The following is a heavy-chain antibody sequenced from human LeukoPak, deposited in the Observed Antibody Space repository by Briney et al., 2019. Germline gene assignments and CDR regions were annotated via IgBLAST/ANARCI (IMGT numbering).Heavy chain of an antibody. Sequence: SEPLSLTCAVYGGSVSGYYWSWIRQPPGKGLEWIGEIGHTGSTYYNPSLKSRVTITVDTSRKQFSLKLNSVTAADTAVYYCATGGTMAALDDRGQGEPFTVSS. V-gene: IGHV4-34*01. CDR2: IGHTGST. J-gene: IGHJ4*02. D-gene: IGHD5-24*01. CDR3: ATGGTMAALDD. CDR1: GGSVSGYY.